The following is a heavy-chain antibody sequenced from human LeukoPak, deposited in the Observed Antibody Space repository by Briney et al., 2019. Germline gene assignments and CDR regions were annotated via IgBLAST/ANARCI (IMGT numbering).Heavy chain of an antibody. D-gene: IGHD5-24*01. Sequence: SETLSLTCTVSGGSLSSSSDYWDWIRQPPGKGLEWIGSIYYSGTTYYNPSLKSRVTISVDTSKNRFSLKLSSLTAADTAVYYCATKRWLQPFDYWGQGTLVTVSS. CDR2: IYYSGTT. CDR1: GGSLSSSSDY. V-gene: IGHV4-39*01. CDR3: ATKRWLQPFDY. J-gene: IGHJ4*02.